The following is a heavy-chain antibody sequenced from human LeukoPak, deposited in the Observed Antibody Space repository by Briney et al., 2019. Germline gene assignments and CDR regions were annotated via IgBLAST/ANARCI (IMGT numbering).Heavy chain of an antibody. V-gene: IGHV1-2*02. CDR2: INPNSGGT. D-gene: IGHD3-10*01. Sequence: ASVKVSCKASGCTFTGYYMHWVRQAPGQGLEWMGWINPNSGGTNYAQKFQGRVTMTRDTSISTAYMELSRLRSDDTAVYYCARHYGSGSYPLDYWGQGTLVTVSS. CDR3: ARHYGSGSYPLDY. CDR1: GCTFTGYY. J-gene: IGHJ4*02.